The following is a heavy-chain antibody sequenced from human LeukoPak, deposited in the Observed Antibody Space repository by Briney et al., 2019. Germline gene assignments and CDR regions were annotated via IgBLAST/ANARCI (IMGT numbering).Heavy chain of an antibody. Sequence: SETLSLTCAVSGYSISSGYYWGWIRQPPGKGLEWIGSIYHSGSTYYNPSLKSRVTISVDTSKNQFSLKLSSVTAADTAVYYCASLRDTIFGAVIPWSYFDYWGQGTLVTVSS. V-gene: IGHV4-38-2*01. D-gene: IGHD3-3*01. CDR2: IYHSGST. CDR1: GYSISSGYY. J-gene: IGHJ4*02. CDR3: ASLRDTIFGAVIPWSYFDY.